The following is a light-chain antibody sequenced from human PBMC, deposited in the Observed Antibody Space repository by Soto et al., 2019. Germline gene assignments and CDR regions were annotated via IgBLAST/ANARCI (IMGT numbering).Light chain of an antibody. CDR3: QQYGSSPIT. CDR1: QSVPSKY. J-gene: IGKJ5*01. Sequence: EIVMTQSPATLSVSPGERATFCCRDSQSVPSKYLAWYQQNPGQAPRLLIYGASNRATGIPDKFSGSGSGTDFTLTISRLEPEDFAVYYCQQYGSSPITFGQGTRLEIK. V-gene: IGKV3-20*01. CDR2: GAS.